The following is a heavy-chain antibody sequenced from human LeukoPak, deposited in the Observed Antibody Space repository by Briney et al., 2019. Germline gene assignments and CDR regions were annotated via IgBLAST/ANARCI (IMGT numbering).Heavy chain of an antibody. CDR1: GYTFTSYD. J-gene: IGHJ4*02. V-gene: IGHV1-8*01. CDR2: MNPNSGNT. Sequence: GASVKVSCKASGYTFTSYDINWVRQATGQGLEWMGWMNPNSGNTGYAQKFQGRVTMTTDTSTSTAYMELRSLRSDDTAVYYCARDQPSNGYNFDYWGQGTLVTVSS. D-gene: IGHD5-24*01. CDR3: ARDQPSNGYNFDY.